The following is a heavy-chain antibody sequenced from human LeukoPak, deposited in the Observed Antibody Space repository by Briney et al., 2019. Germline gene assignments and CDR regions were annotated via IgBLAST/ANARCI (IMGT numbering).Heavy chain of an antibody. V-gene: IGHV1-18*01. J-gene: IGHJ3*02. D-gene: IGHD3-22*01. CDR2: ISAYNGNT. Sequence: ASVEVSCKASGYTFTSYGISWVRQAPGQGLEWMGWISAYNGNTNYAQKLQGRVTMTTDTSTSTAYMELRSLRSDDTAVYYCARDYYYDSSGPFPQLPLDIWGQGTMVTVSS. CDR1: GYTFTSYG. CDR3: ARDYYYDSSGPFPQLPLDI.